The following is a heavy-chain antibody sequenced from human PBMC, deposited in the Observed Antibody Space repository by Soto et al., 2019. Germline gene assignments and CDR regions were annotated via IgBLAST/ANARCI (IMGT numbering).Heavy chain of an antibody. J-gene: IGHJ3*01. CDR2: ISGRGSST. CDR1: GFTFSSYA. CDR3: AKFGDTGSYFSAFDV. D-gene: IGHD1-26*01. Sequence: EVHLLESGGGLVQPGGSLRLSCAASGFTFSSYAMTWVRQALGKGLEWVSAISGRGSSTYYADSVKGRFTISRDNYKNTLYLQMNSLRAEDTAIYYCAKFGDTGSYFSAFDVWGQGTMVTVSS. V-gene: IGHV3-23*01.